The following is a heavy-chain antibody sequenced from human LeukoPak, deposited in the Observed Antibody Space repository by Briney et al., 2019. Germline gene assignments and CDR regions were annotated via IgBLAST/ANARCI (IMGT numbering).Heavy chain of an antibody. Sequence: SETLSLTCTVSGGSISSYFWSWVRQPPGKGLEWIGYIYYSGSTNYNPSLKSRVTISVDTPKNQFPLKLASVTTADTAAYYCARDRWLGYWGQGTLVTVSS. V-gene: IGHV4-59*01. D-gene: IGHD5-12*01. CDR3: ARDRWLGY. CDR2: IYYSGST. CDR1: GGSISSYF. J-gene: IGHJ4*02.